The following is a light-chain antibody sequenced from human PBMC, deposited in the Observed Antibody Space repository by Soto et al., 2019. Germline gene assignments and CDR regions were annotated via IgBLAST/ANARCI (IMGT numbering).Light chain of an antibody. CDR3: QQYGISPRT. CDR1: QSVSGRY. J-gene: IGKJ1*01. V-gene: IGKV3-20*01. CDR2: GAS. Sequence: EIVLTHSPGTLSLSPGERAALSCSASQSVSGRYLAWYQQKPGQAPRLLIYGASSRATGIPDRFSGSGSGTDFTLTISRLEPEDFAVYYCQQYGISPRTFGQGTKVDIK.